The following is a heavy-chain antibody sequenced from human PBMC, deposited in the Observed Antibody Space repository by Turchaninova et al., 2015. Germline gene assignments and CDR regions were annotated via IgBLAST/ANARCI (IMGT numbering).Heavy chain of an antibody. J-gene: IGHJ4*02. CDR2: SGKTGTQ. D-gene: IGHD2-2*01. CDR3: TRDPHALDY. Sequence: EVQLVESGGGLVQPGGSLRLSCAASGFTFNTYSMNRVRPAPGKGLEWVAYSGKTGTQYYADSVKGRVIISRDNAKNSLFLQMNSLRAEDTAVYYCTRDPHALDYWGQGTLVTVSS. CDR1: GFTFNTYS. V-gene: IGHV3-48*04.